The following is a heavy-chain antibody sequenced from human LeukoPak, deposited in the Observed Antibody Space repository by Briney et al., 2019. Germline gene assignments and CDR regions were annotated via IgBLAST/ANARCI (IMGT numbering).Heavy chain of an antibody. Sequence: ASVKVSCNTSGYTFANYGLAWVRQAPGQGLEWMGWINPSNGNTNYVQNFQGRVTMTTATSTSTAYMDLRSLTSGDTAVYFCARESGSGQLDYWGQGTLVTVSS. CDR2: INPSNGNT. J-gene: IGHJ4*02. CDR1: GYTFANYG. CDR3: ARESGSGQLDY. V-gene: IGHV1-18*01. D-gene: IGHD6-19*01.